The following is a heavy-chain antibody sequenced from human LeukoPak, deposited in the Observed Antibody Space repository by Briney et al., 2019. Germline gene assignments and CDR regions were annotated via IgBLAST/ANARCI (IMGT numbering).Heavy chain of an antibody. J-gene: IGHJ4*02. D-gene: IGHD4-17*01. CDR2: ISAGNGNT. Sequence: ASVKVSCKASGYTFTSYGISWVRQAPGQRLEWMGWISAGNGNTKYSQKFQGRVTITRDTSASTAYMELSSLRSEDTAVYYCARDLRDFDYWGQGTLVTVSS. CDR3: ARDLRDFDY. V-gene: IGHV1-3*01. CDR1: GYTFTSYG.